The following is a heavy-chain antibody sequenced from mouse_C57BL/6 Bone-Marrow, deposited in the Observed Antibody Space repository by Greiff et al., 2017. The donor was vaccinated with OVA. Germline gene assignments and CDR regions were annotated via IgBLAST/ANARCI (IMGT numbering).Heavy chain of an antibody. V-gene: IGHV5-4*01. J-gene: IGHJ3*01. CDR1: GFTFSSYA. CDR3: AREGKLGRWFAY. CDR2: ISDGGSYT. D-gene: IGHD4-1*01. Sequence: EVKLVESGGGLVKPGGSLKLSCAASGFTFSSYAMSWVRQTPEKRLEWVATISDGGSYTYYPDNVKGRFTISRDNAKNNRYLQMSHLKYEDTAMYYCAREGKLGRWFAYWGQGTLVTVSA.